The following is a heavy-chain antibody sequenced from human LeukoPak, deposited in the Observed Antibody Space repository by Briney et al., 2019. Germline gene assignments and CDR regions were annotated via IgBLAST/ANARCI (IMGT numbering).Heavy chain of an antibody. D-gene: IGHD3-22*01. V-gene: IGHV3-53*01. Sequence: ETLSLTCAVYGGSFSGYYWSWVRQAPGKGLEWVSVIYSGGSTYYADSVKGRFTISRDNSKNTLYLQMNSLRAEDTAVYYCVCYDSSGSSFDYWGQGTLVTVSS. CDR2: IYSGGST. J-gene: IGHJ4*02. CDR3: VCYDSSGSSFDY. CDR1: GGSFSGYY.